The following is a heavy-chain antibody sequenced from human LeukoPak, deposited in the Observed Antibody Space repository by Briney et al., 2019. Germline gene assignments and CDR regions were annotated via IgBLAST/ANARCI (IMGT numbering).Heavy chain of an antibody. D-gene: IGHD3-16*01. V-gene: IGHV4-39*01. Sequence: PSETLSLTCTVSGGSISSSSYYWGWIRQPPGKGLEWIGSIYYSGSTYYNPSLKSRVTISVDTSKNQFSLKLSSVTAADTAVYYCARHSTFNSRGFDYRGQGTLVTVSS. CDR3: ARHSTFNSRGFDY. CDR1: GGSISSSSYY. J-gene: IGHJ4*02. CDR2: IYYSGST.